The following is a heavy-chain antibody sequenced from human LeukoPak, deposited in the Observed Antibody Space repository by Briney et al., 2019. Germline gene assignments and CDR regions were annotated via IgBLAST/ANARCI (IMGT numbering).Heavy chain of an antibody. CDR3: ARDGRSSYCSGGSCPHWFDP. Sequence: SETLSLTRTVSGGSISSGDYYWSWIRQPPGTGLEWIGYIYYSGSTYYNPSLKSRVTISVDTSKNQFSLKLSSVTAADTAVYYCARDGRSSYCSGGSCPHWFDPWGQGTLVTVSS. J-gene: IGHJ5*02. CDR1: GGSISSGDYY. CDR2: IYYSGST. V-gene: IGHV4-30-4*01. D-gene: IGHD2-15*01.